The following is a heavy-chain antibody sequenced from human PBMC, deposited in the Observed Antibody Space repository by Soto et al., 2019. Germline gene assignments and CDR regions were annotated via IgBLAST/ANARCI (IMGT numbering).Heavy chain of an antibody. CDR1: GFTFSDYY. CDR2: ISSSSTI. V-gene: IGHV3-11*01. CDR3: ASRNAFDI. J-gene: IGHJ3*02. Sequence: GXSLRLSCAASGFTFSDYYMSWIRQAPGKGLEWVSYISSSSTIYYADSVKGRFTISRDNAKNSLYLQMNSLRAEDTAVYYCASRNAFDIWGQGTMVTGSS.